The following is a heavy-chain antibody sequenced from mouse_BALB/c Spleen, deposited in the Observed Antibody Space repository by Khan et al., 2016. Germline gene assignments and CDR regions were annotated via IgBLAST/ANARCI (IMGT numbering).Heavy chain of an antibody. CDR3: ARGDYDGYYAMDC. CDR1: GYSFTGYY. Sequence: LVKTGASVKISCKASGYSFTGYYIHWVKQSHGKGLEWIGYISCYNGATNYNQKFRGKATFTVDTSSSTAYMQFNSLTSEDSAVYYCARGDYDGYYAMDCRGQGTSVTVSS. CDR2: ISCYNGAT. J-gene: IGHJ4*01. D-gene: IGHD2-4*01. V-gene: IGHV1S34*01.